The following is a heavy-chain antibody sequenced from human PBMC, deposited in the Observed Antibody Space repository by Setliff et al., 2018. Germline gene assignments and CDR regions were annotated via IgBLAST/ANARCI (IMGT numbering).Heavy chain of an antibody. V-gene: IGHV3-7*03. D-gene: IGHD3-3*01. J-gene: IGHJ3*02. CDR1: GLTSSSYW. CDR2: IKQDGSDK. Sequence: PGGSLRLSCAASGLTSSSYWMSWVRQAPGKGLEWVANIKQDGSDKYYVDSVKGRFTIYRDNAKNSLSLQMNSLRAEDTAVYYCVRARTTNYDFWSGLNAFDIWGQGTMVTVSS. CDR3: VRARTTNYDFWSGLNAFDI.